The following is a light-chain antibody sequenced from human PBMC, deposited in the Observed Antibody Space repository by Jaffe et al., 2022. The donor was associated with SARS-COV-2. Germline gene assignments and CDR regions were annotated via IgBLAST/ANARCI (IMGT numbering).Light chain of an antibody. V-gene: IGKV3-11*01. CDR3: QQRSSWPLT. J-gene: IGKJ4*01. CDR1: QSVSYY. Sequence: EIVLTQSPATLSLSPGERATLSCRASQSVSYYLAWYQQRPGQAPRLLFYDASNRATGIPARFSVSGSGTDFTLTISSLEPEDFAVYYCQQRSSWPLTFGGGTKVEIK. CDR2: DAS.